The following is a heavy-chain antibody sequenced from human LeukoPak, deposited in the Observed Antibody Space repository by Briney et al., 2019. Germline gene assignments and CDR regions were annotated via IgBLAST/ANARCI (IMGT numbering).Heavy chain of an antibody. D-gene: IGHD4-17*01. Sequence: PSETLSLTCTVSGDXISSYYCSWIRQPPGKGLEWIGYIYYSGSTYYNASLKSRVTISVDTSKNQFSLKLSSVTAADTAVYYCARAGSTVIHYWGQGTLVTVSS. CDR3: ARAGSTVIHY. J-gene: IGHJ4*02. V-gene: IGHV4-59*01. CDR2: IYYSGST. CDR1: GDXISSYY.